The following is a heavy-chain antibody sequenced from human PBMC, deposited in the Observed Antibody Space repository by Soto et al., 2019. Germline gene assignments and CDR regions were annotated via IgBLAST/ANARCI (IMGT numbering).Heavy chain of an antibody. Sequence: QVQLVQSGAEVKKPGASVKVSCKASGYTFASYAISWMRQAPGQGLEWMGWISAYNGNTNSAQKLQGRVTMTTDTATSTAYMELRSPRSYDTAGYYCARDLPPPHFWGQGILITFSS. J-gene: IGHJ4*02. CDR3: ARDLPPPHF. CDR2: ISAYNGNT. CDR1: GYTFASYA. V-gene: IGHV1-18*01.